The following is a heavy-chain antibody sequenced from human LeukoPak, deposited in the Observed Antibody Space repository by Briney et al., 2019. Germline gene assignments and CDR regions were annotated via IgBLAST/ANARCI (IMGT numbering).Heavy chain of an antibody. J-gene: IGHJ4*02. CDR1: GFTFSSYE. V-gene: IGHV3-23*01. D-gene: IGHD3-9*01. CDR3: SRGGELRYFDWLLTFDY. Sequence: GGSLRLSCAASGFTFSSYEMNWVRQAPGKGLEWVSAISGSGGSTYYADSVKGRFTISRDNSKNTLYLQMNSLRAEDTAVYYCSRGGELRYFDWLLTFDYWGQGTLVTVSS. CDR2: ISGSGGST.